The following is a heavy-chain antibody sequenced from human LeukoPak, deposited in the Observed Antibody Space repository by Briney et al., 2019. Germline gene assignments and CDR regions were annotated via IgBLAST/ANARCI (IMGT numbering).Heavy chain of an antibody. D-gene: IGHD2-8*01. CDR3: AKDWGNGDYIDH. V-gene: IGHV3-30*18. CDR1: GFTFGDYG. CDR2: VSYDGTNE. J-gene: IGHJ4*02. Sequence: GGSLRLSCAASGFTFGDYGMHWVRQAPGKGLEWVAVVSYDGTNEKYADPVKGRFTISRDNSKNTLSLQMNSLRADDTAVYYCAKDWGNGDYIDHWGQGTLVTVSS.